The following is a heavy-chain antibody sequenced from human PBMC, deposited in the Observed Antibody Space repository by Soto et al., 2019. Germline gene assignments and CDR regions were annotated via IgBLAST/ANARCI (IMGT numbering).Heavy chain of an antibody. CDR3: ARVGPYYYDSSGYPSIDYYGMDV. Sequence: QVQLVQSGAELKKPGASVKVSCKASGYTFTSYAMHWVRQAPGQRLEWMGWINAGNGNTKYSQKFQGRVTITRDTSASTAYMELSSLRSEDTAVYYCARVGPYYYDSSGYPSIDYYGMDVWGQGTTVTVSS. CDR1: GYTFTSYA. J-gene: IGHJ6*02. V-gene: IGHV1-3*01. D-gene: IGHD3-22*01. CDR2: INAGNGNT.